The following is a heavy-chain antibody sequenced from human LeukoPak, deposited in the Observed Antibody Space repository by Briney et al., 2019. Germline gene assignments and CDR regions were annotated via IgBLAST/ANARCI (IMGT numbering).Heavy chain of an antibody. V-gene: IGHV2-5*02. D-gene: IGHD3-10*01. J-gene: IGHJ4*02. CDR1: AFSLSTSAVG. CDR2: IYWDADK. CDR3: AHMVLYYYGSGSYYPNYFDY. Sequence: ESGPTLVKPTPTLTLTCTFSAFSLSTSAVGVGWIRQPPGKALEWLALIYWDADKRYSPSLKSRLTITKDTSKNQVVLTMTNMDPVDTATYYCAHMVLYYYGSGSYYPNYFDYWGQGTLVTVSS.